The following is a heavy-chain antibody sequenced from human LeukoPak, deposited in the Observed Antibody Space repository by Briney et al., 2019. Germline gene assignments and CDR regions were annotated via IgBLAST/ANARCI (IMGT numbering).Heavy chain of an antibody. CDR1: GFTFSSYA. CDR2: IWYDGSNK. D-gene: IGHD3-22*01. CDR3: AREAYYYDSSGYVHDAFDI. Sequence: PGKSLRLSCAASGFTFSSYAMHWVRQAPGEGLEWVAFIWYDGSNKDYTDSVKGRFTISRDNAKNRLHLQMNSQRAEDTAVYYCAREAYYYDSSGYVHDAFDIWGQGTVVTVSS. J-gene: IGHJ3*02. V-gene: IGHV3-33*01.